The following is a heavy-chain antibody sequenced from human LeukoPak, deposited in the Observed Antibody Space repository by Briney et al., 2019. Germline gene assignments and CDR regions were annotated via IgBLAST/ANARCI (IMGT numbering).Heavy chain of an antibody. CDR3: ARGTRLSSSSWYYGMDV. V-gene: IGHV3-7*01. CDR2: IKQDGSEK. D-gene: IGHD6-13*01. CDR1: GFTFSSYW. J-gene: IGHJ6*02. Sequence: GGSLRLSCAASGFTFSSYWMSWVRQAPGKGLEGVANIKQDGSEKYHVDSVKGRFTISRDNAKNSLYLQMNSLRAEDTAVYYCARGTRLSSSSWYYGMDVWGQGTTVTVSS.